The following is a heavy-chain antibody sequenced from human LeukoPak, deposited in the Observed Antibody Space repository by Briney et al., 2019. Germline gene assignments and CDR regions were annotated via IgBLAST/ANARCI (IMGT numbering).Heavy chain of an antibody. CDR2: IYHSGST. Sequence: SETLSLTCSVSGYSISSGYYWGCIRQPPGKGLEWIGSIYHSGSTYCNPSLKSRVSISVDTSKNQFSLTLSSVTAADTAVYYCARGARGIWRPLDYWGQGTMVTVSS. CDR1: GYSISSGYY. V-gene: IGHV4-38-2*02. CDR3: ARGARGIWRPLDY. J-gene: IGHJ4*02. D-gene: IGHD3-3*01.